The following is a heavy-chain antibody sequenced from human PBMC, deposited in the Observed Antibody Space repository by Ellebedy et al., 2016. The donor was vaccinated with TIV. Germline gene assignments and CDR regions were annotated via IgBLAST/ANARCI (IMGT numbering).Heavy chain of an antibody. CDR1: GFTFKNYW. CDR3: ARNNHGAYGGGDAFDI. V-gene: IGHV3-7*01. J-gene: IGHJ3*02. Sequence: GGSLRLSXAASGFTFKNYWMTWLRQAPGKGLEWVTNIKHDGSEKYYVDSVKGRFTVSRDNAKNSLFLQMSSLRVEDTAVYYCARNNHGAYGGGDAFDIWGQGTMVTVSS. CDR2: IKHDGSEK. D-gene: IGHD4-17*01.